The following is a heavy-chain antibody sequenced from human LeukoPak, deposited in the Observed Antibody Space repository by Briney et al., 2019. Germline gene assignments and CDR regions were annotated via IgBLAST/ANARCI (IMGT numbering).Heavy chain of an antibody. CDR2: ISGSGGST. CDR1: GFTFSSYA. Sequence: GGSLRLSCAASGFTFSSYAMSWVRQAPGKGLEWVSAISGSGGSTYHADSVKGRFTISRDNSKNTLYLQMNSLRAEDTAVYYYAKDGATGTWVYYYYGMDVWGKGTTVTVSS. V-gene: IGHV3-23*01. CDR3: AKDGATGTWVYYYYGMDV. D-gene: IGHD1-1*01. J-gene: IGHJ6*04.